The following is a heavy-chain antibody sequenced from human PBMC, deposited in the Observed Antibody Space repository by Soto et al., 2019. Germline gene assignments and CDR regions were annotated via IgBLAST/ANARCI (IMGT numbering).Heavy chain of an antibody. Sequence: EVQLLESGGGLVQPGGSLRLSCAASGFTFSSYAMSWVRQAPGKGLEWVSASSGSGDSTYYADSVKGRFTISRDNSKNTLYLHMNSLRAEDTAVYYCAKVSVDSSGYYQGYWGQGTLVTVSS. D-gene: IGHD3-22*01. CDR3: AKVSVDSSGYYQGY. V-gene: IGHV3-23*01. CDR1: GFTFSSYA. CDR2: SSGSGDST. J-gene: IGHJ4*02.